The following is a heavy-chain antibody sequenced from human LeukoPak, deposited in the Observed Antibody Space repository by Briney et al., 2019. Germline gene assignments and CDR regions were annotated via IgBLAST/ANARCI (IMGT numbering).Heavy chain of an antibody. Sequence: SETLSLTCTVSGGSISSSSYYWGWIRQPPGKGLEWIGSIYYSGSTYYNPSLKSRVTISVDTSKNQFSLKLSSVTAADTAVYYCAHTHYCSSTSCRPFDAFDIWGQGTMVTVSS. CDR2: IYYSGST. V-gene: IGHV4-39*07. D-gene: IGHD2-2*01. J-gene: IGHJ3*02. CDR3: AHTHYCSSTSCRPFDAFDI. CDR1: GGSISSSSYY.